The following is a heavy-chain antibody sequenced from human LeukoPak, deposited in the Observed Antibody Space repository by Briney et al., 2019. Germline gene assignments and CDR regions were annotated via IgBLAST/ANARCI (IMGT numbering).Heavy chain of an antibody. Sequence: PSETLSLTCTVSGVYISTYSWSWIRQPAGKGLERIGRIYTSGSTNYSPSLKSRVTMSLDTSKNQFSLKLSSVTAADTAVYYCARDELVVPAAASQWFFDYWGQGTLVTVSS. D-gene: IGHD2-2*01. J-gene: IGHJ4*02. CDR1: GVYISTYS. V-gene: IGHV4-4*07. CDR3: ARDELVVPAAASQWFFDY. CDR2: IYTSGST.